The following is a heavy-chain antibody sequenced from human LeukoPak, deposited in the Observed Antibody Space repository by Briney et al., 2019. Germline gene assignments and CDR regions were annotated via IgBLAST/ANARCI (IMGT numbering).Heavy chain of an antibody. J-gene: IGHJ4*02. D-gene: IGHD7-27*01. V-gene: IGHV4-38-2*02. CDR2: IYHSGST. Sequence: SETLSLTCTVSGYSISSGYYWGWIRQPPGKGLEWIGSIYHSGSTYYNPSLKSRVTISIDTSKNQFSLKLSSVTAADTAVYYCARVVSGANYFEYWGQGTLVTVSS. CDR3: ARVVSGANYFEY. CDR1: GYSISSGYY.